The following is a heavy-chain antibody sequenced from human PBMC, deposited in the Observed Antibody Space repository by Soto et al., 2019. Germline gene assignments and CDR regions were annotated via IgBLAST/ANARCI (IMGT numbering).Heavy chain of an antibody. CDR3: ARGDSTDCSNGVCSFFYNHDMDV. CDR1: GYSFTDYH. D-gene: IGHD2-8*01. Sequence: WASVKVSCKASGYSFTDYHIHWVRRAPGQGLEWLGRINPKSGGTSTAQKFQGWVTMTTDTSISTASMELTRLTSDDTAIYYCARGDSTDCSNGVCSFFYNHDMDVWGQGTTVTVSS. CDR2: INPKSGGT. V-gene: IGHV1-2*04. J-gene: IGHJ6*02.